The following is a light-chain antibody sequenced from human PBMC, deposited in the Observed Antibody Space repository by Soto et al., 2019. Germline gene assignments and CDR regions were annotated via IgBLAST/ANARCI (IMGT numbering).Light chain of an antibody. CDR1: QTVLSSY. J-gene: IGKJ1*01. Sequence: EIVLTQSPGTLSLSPGEPVTLSCRASQTVLSSYVAWYQQKPGQAPRLLIYGASRRATGIPDRFTGSGSGTDFTLTISRLEPEDFAVYYCQQYVSSPWAFGQGTKVEI. CDR2: GAS. CDR3: QQYVSSPWA. V-gene: IGKV3-20*01.